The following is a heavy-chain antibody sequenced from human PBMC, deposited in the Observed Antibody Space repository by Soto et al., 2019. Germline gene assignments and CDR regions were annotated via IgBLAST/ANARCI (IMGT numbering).Heavy chain of an antibody. CDR1: GGSISSYY. CDR2: IYYSGST. V-gene: IGHV4-59*01. D-gene: IGHD5-18*01. CDR3: ARDSDSYGYDY. J-gene: IGHJ4*02. Sequence: PSETLSLTCTVSGGSISSYYWSLIRQPPGKGLEWIGYIYYSGSTNYNPSLKSRVTISVDTSKNQFSLKLSSVTAADTAVYYCARDSDSYGYDYWGQGTLVTVSS.